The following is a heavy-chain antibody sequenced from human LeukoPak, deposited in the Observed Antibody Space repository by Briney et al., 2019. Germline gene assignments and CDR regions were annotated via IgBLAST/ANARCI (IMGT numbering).Heavy chain of an antibody. CDR2: IYTNRGGT. CDR3: ARACGGSGNLDY. V-gene: IGHV1-2*02. Sequence: SVKLSCKGSGYTFTDYYMHWVRQPPGQGLKWMGWIYTNRGGTNYAQKFQGRVTMTRDTSIHSAYMELSRLRSDDTAVYYCARACGGSGNLDYWGQGTLVTVSS. J-gene: IGHJ4*02. CDR1: GYTFTDYY. D-gene: IGHD2-15*01.